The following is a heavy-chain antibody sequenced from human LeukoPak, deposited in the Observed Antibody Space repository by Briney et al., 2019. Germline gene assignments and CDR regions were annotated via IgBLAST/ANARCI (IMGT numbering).Heavy chain of an antibody. V-gene: IGHV3-53*01. D-gene: IGHD7-27*01. CDR3: ARGLNWGYFDY. J-gene: IGHJ4*02. CDR1: GFTFSSYS. Sequence: GGSLRLSCAASGFTFSSYSMNWVRQAPGKGLEWVSTIYSAGSTYYADSVKGRFTISRDNSKNTLYLQTNTLRAEDTAVYYCARGLNWGYFDYWGQGTLVTVSS. CDR2: IYSAGST.